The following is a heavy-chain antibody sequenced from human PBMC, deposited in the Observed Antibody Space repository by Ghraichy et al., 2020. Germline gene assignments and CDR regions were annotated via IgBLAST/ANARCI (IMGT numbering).Heavy chain of an antibody. CDR1: GGSISSYY. D-gene: IGHD6-13*01. Sequence: SETLSLTCTVSGGSISSYYWSWIRQPPGKGLEWIGYIYTSGSTNYNPSLKSRVTISVDTSKNQFSLKLSSVTAADTAVYYCARGDYSSSCNYWGQGTLVTVSS. CDR3: ARGDYSSSCNY. CDR2: IYTSGST. V-gene: IGHV4-4*09. J-gene: IGHJ4*02.